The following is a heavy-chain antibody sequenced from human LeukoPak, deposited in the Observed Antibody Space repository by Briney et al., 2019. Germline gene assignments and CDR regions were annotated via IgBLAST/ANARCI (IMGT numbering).Heavy chain of an antibody. V-gene: IGHV4-4*07. CDR3: ARLGYCSSTSCYDY. Sequence: MPSETLSLTCTVSGGSISSYCWSWIRQPAGKGLEWIGRIYTSGSTNYNPSLKSRVTISVDKSKNQFSLKLSSVTAADTAVYYCARLGYCSSTSCYDYWGQGTLVTVSS. CDR2: IYTSGST. CDR1: GGSISSYC. J-gene: IGHJ4*02. D-gene: IGHD2-2*01.